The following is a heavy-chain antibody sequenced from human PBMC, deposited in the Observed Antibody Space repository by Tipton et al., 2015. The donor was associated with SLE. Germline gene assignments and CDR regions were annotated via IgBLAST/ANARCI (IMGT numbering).Heavy chain of an antibody. J-gene: IGHJ3*02. Sequence: TLSLTCTVSGGSITSGSYSWSWIRQPAGKGLEWIGYIYTSGSTNYNPSLKSRATISINTSKNQFSLKLNSVTAADTAVYYCAREDGLGAFDIWGQGTMVTVSS. CDR3: AREDGLGAFDI. CDR1: GGSITSGSYS. CDR2: IYTSGST. V-gene: IGHV4-61*09. D-gene: IGHD5-24*01.